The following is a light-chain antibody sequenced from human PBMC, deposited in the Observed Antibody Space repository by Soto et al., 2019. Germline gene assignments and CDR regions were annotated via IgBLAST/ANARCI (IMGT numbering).Light chain of an antibody. CDR1: QDISNY. V-gene: IGKV1-39*01. J-gene: IGKJ1*01. CDR3: QQSYSTPWT. CDR2: AAS. Sequence: SQLPQSPASLSASVGDRVTITCQASQDISNYLKWYQQKPGKAPKLLIYAASSLQSGVPSRLSGSGSGTDFTLAISSLQLEDFATYYCQQSYSTPWTFGQGAKVDIK.